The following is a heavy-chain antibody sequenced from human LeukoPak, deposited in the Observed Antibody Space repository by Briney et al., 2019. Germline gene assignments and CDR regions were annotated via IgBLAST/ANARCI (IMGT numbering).Heavy chain of an antibody. CDR1: GYSFTSYW. D-gene: IGHD2-15*01. J-gene: IGHJ5*02. CDR2: IYPGDSDT. CDR3: ARILRYCTRGSRQSWFDP. V-gene: IGHV5-51*01. Sequence: GESLKISCKGSGYSFTSYWIAWVRQMPGKGLEWMGNIYPGDSDTRYSPSSQGQVTMSADKSISTAYLQWSSLQASDTAVYYCARILRYCTRGSRQSWFDPWGQGTLVTIS.